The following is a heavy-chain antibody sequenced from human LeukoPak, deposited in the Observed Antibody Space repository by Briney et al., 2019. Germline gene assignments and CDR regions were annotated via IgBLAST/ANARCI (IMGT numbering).Heavy chain of an antibody. CDR2: IYTSGST. Sequence: SETLSLTCTVSGGSISSGSYYWSWIRQPAGKGLAWIGRIYTSGSTNYNPTLKIRVTISVDTSKSQFSLKLSSVTAADTAVYYCARAEISIAAAGDYWGQGTLVTVSS. J-gene: IGHJ4*02. CDR1: GGSISSGSYY. CDR3: ARAEISIAAAGDY. V-gene: IGHV4-61*02. D-gene: IGHD6-13*01.